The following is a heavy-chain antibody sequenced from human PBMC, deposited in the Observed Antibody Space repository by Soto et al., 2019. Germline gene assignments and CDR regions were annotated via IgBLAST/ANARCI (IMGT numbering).Heavy chain of an antibody. V-gene: IGHV3-74*01. J-gene: IGHJ4*02. CDR2: IDHDGPT. CDR1: GFTFSNYW. Sequence: EVQLVESGGGLVQPGGSLRLSCAGSGFTFSNYWMHWVRQAPGKGLEWVSRIDHDGPTDYADSVRGRFTISRDNAENTLYLQMKSLRPEDTAVDYCVRDSHGDYWGQGTLVTVSS. CDR3: VRDSHGDY.